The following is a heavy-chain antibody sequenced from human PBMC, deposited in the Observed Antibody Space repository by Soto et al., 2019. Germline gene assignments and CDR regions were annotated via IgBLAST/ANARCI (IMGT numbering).Heavy chain of an antibody. CDR2: IYWDDDK. V-gene: IGHV2-5*02. CDR1: GFSLSTSGVG. CDR3: APTGIAVGAFDY. Sequence: QITLKESGPTLVKPTQTLTLTCTFSGFSLSTSGVGVGWIRQPPGKALEWLALIYWDDDKRYSPSLKSRLTIXKXXSKSQVVLTMTNMDPVDTATYYCAPTGIAVGAFDYWGQGTLVTVSS. J-gene: IGHJ4*02. D-gene: IGHD6-19*01.